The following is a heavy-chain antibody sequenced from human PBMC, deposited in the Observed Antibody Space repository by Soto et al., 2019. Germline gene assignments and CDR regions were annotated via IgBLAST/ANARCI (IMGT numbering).Heavy chain of an antibody. CDR3: ARRGRIIAAAGTGYYYDMDV. Sequence: LRLSCAASGFTFSSYWMHWVRQAPGNGLVCVSRINSDGSSTSYADSVKGRFTISRDNAKNTLYLQMNSLRAEDTAVYYCARRGRIIAAAGTGYYYDMDVWGQGTKVTVSS. CDR1: GFTFSSYW. J-gene: IGHJ6*02. V-gene: IGHV3-74*01. D-gene: IGHD6-13*01. CDR2: INSDGSST.